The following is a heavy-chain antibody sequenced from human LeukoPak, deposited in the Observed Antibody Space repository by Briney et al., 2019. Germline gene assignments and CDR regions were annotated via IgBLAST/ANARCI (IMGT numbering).Heavy chain of an antibody. CDR1: GGSLTSSNQY. CDR2: IHYSGNT. Sequence: SETLSLTCSVVGGSLTSSNQYWGWIRQPPGQGLEWLGYIHYSGNTYYNPSLKSRLIISIDASKNQFSLNLSSVTAADTAVYYCARESPPDAFDIWGRGTVVTVSS. J-gene: IGHJ3*02. CDR3: ARESPPDAFDI. V-gene: IGHV4-30-4*08.